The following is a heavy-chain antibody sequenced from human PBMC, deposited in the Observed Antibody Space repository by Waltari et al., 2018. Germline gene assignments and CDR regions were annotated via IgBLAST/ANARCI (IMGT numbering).Heavy chain of an antibody. D-gene: IGHD6-13*01. J-gene: IGHJ4*02. CDR2: FSHGGNT. CDR3: ARGAAAGSGPLVDY. Sequence: QVQLQESGPGPVKPSETLSLTCAVSGYSISSGYYWVWLRQPPGKGLEWIGSFSHGGNTYYREYLRSRLTMSVDTSKKQCSLRLTSVTAADTAVYFCARGAAAGSGPLVDYWGQGTVVTVSS. CDR1: GYSISSGYY. V-gene: IGHV4-38-2*01.